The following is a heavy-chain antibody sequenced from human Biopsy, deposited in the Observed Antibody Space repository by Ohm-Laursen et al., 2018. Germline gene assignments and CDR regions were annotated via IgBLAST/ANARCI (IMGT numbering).Heavy chain of an antibody. CDR3: ARTPRDSFWSGSYKRGLWFDP. V-gene: IGHV4-34*01. CDR2: VYNGGIT. Sequence: SETLSLTCAVYGGSFSGYYWTWIRQPPGKGLEWIGHVYNGGITNYNPSLKSRVTIPKDTSKNQFSLQVNSVTAADTAVYYCARTPRDSFWSGSYKRGLWFDPWGQGTLVIVSS. J-gene: IGHJ5*02. CDR1: GGSFSGYY. D-gene: IGHD3-3*01.